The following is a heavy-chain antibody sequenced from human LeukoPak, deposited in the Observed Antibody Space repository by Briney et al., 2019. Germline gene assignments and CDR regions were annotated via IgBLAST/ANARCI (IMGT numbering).Heavy chain of an antibody. CDR2: INPRSGGK. Sequence: GASVKVSCKTSGYTFTGLGLYIHWVRQAPGQGLEWMGWINPRSGGKNYAQKFQGRVTMTRDTSIRTAYIELSRLTSDDTAVYYCATDPTTAGTTRFDYCGQGTLVTVSS. J-gene: IGHJ4*02. CDR3: ATDPTTAGTTRFDY. V-gene: IGHV1-2*02. CDR1: GYTFTGLGLY. D-gene: IGHD1-1*01.